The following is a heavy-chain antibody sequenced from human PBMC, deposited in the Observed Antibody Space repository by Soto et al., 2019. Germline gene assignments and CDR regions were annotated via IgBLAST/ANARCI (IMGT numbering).Heavy chain of an antibody. CDR3: KTDALTRQSTDH. CDR1: GFSFHLAW. Sequence: EVQLVESGGGLVKPGRSLRLSCAASGFSFHLAWLNWVRQAPGKGPEWVGLIKSNIDGGATDYAAPVEGRFTISRDDSKNTLYLQMNSLRTEDTAVYYCKTDALTRQSTDHWGQGTLVTVSS. CDR2: IKSNIDGGAT. V-gene: IGHV3-15*07. J-gene: IGHJ4*02. D-gene: IGHD3-9*01.